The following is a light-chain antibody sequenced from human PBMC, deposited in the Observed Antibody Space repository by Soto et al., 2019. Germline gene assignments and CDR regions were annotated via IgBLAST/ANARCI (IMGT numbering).Light chain of an antibody. CDR2: DAS. CDR1: QSVSTY. V-gene: IGKV3-11*01. Sequence: EIVLTQSPATLSLSPGDRATLACRASQSVSTYLAWYQQKPGQAPRVVIYDASNRATGMPPRFSGSGSGKDFTLTISSLEPEDFAVYYCQQRSSWPRTFGQGTKVEIK. J-gene: IGKJ1*01. CDR3: QQRSSWPRT.